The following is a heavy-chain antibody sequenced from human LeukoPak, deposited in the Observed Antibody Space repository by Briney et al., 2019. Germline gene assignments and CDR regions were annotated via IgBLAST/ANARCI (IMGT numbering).Heavy chain of an antibody. J-gene: IGHJ4*02. CDR1: GFTFSSYT. D-gene: IGHD2-8*02. CDR2: ISSSSSHI. CDR3: ARVVPGTGFLY. Sequence: GGSLRLSCAASGFTFSSYTMNWVRQAPGKGLEWVSSISSSSSHIDYADSVKGRFTISRDNAKNSLYLQMNSLRAEDTAVYYCARVVPGTGFLYWGQGTLVTVPS. V-gene: IGHV3-21*01.